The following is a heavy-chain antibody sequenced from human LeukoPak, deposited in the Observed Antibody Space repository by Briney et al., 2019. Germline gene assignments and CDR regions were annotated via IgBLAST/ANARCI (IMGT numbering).Heavy chain of an antibody. J-gene: IGHJ4*02. CDR1: GGSISSGGYY. CDR3: ARGSGYYDYVWGSYRPPQYYFDY. D-gene: IGHD3-16*02. Sequence: PSETLSLTCTVSGGSISSGGYYWSWIRQHPGKGLEWIGYIYYSGSTHYNPSLKSRVTISVDTSKNQFSLKLSSVTAADTAVYYCARGSGYYDYVWGSYRPPQYYFDYWGQGTLVTVSS. CDR2: IYYSGST. V-gene: IGHV4-31*03.